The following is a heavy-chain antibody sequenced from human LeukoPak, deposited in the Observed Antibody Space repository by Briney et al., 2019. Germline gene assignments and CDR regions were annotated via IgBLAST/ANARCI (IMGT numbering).Heavy chain of an antibody. Sequence: GGSLRLSCAASEVTVTSNYMSWVRQAPGKGLQWVSVIYPGGDIYYADSVKGRFTISRDNSKNTLYLQMNSLRAEDTAVYYCAKDLLSWGFYDYWGQGTLVTVSS. CDR3: AKDLLSWGFYDY. V-gene: IGHV3-53*05. CDR2: IYPGGDI. J-gene: IGHJ4*02. D-gene: IGHD7-27*01. CDR1: EVTVTSNY.